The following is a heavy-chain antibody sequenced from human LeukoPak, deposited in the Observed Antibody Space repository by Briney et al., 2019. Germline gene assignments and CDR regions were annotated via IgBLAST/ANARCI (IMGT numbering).Heavy chain of an antibody. J-gene: IGHJ4*02. CDR3: AKRAARPAYYFDF. CDR2: VTVSGGGT. CDR1: GFTFDDYG. V-gene: IGHV3-23*01. Sequence: GGSLRLSCAASGFTFDDYGMSWVRQAPGKGLEWVSTVTVSGGGTYYGDSVKGRFTISRDNSKNTLYLQMNSLRAEDTAVYYCAKRAARPAYYFDFWGQGTLVTISS. D-gene: IGHD6-6*01.